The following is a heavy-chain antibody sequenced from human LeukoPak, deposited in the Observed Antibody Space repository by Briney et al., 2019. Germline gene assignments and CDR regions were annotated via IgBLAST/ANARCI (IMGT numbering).Heavy chain of an antibody. D-gene: IGHD3-22*01. J-gene: IGHJ4*02. CDR3: AKGHRITMIVVVIETDY. CDR2: ISGSGGST. Sequence: GGSLRLSCAASGFTFSSYAMSWVRQDPGKGLEWVSAISGSGGSTYYADSVKGRFTISRDNSKNTLYLQMNSLRAEDTAVYYCAKGHRITMIVVVIETDYWGQGTLVTVSS. CDR1: GFTFSSYA. V-gene: IGHV3-23*01.